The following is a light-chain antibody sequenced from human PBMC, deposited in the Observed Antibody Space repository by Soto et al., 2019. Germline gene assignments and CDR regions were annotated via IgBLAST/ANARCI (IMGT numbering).Light chain of an antibody. CDR2: GNI. Sequence: QSVLTQPPSASGTRGQRVTISCFGSFSNIGSNDVYWYQQRPGTAPKLLIFGNINRPSGVPDRFSGSKSGTSASLAITGLQAEDEGDYYCQSYDSTLSARYVFGTGTKVTVL. J-gene: IGLJ1*01. V-gene: IGLV1-40*01. CDR1: FSNIGSND. CDR3: QSYDSTLSARYV.